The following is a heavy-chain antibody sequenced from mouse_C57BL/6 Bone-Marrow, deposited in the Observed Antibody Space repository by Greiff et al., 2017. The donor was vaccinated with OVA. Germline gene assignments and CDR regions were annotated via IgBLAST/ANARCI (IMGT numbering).Heavy chain of an antibody. CDR2: IRSKSNNYAT. V-gene: IGHV10-1*01. CDR1: GFSFNTYA. J-gene: IGHJ1*03. CDR3: GRRGYSNFYWYFVF. Sequence: EVQGVESGGGLVQPKGSLQLSCAASGFSFNTYAMNWVRQAPGKGLEWVARIRSKSNNYATYYADSVKDRFTISRDDSESMLYLQMNNLTTEDTAMYYWGRRGYSNFYWYFVFWGTGTTVTVSS. D-gene: IGHD2-5*01.